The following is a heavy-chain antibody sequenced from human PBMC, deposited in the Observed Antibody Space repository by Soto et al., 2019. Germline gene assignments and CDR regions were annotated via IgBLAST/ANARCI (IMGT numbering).Heavy chain of an antibody. D-gene: IGHD3-10*01. J-gene: IGHJ2*01. CDR2: INHRGST. CDR1: CGSFSGYY. Sequence: SETLSLTCAVYCGSFSGYYWSWLRQHPWKGLEWIGEINHRGSTNYNPSLKSRVTISVDTSKNQFSLKLSSVTAADTAVYYCARVWTEAGWYFDVWGRGTLVTGSS. CDR3: ARVWTEAGWYFDV. V-gene: IGHV4-34*01.